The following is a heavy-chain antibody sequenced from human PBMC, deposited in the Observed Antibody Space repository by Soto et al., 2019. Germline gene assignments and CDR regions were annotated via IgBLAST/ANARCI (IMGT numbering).Heavy chain of an antibody. CDR3: ARDLYSGYDPWGPYYYYGMDV. D-gene: IGHD5-12*01. J-gene: IGHJ6*02. CDR1: GYTFTSYG. V-gene: IGHV1-18*04. Sequence: ASVKVSCKASGYTFTSYGISWVRQAPGQGLEWMGWISAYNGNTNYAQKLQGRVTMTTDTSTSTAYMELRSLRSDDTAVYYCARDLYSGYDPWGPYYYYGMDVWGQGTTVIVSS. CDR2: ISAYNGNT.